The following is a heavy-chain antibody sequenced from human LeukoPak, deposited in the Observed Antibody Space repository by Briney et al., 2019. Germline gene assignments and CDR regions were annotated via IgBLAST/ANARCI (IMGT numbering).Heavy chain of an antibody. CDR2: ISYDGSNK. D-gene: IGHD2-2*01. J-gene: IGHJ5*02. CDR1: GFTFSSYA. V-gene: IGHV3-30-3*01. Sequence: GGSLRLSCAASGFTFSSYAMHWVRQAPGKGLEWVAVISYDGSNKYYADSVKGRFTISRDNSKNTLYLQMNSLRAEDTAVYYCAREGANCSSTSCSYNWFDPWGQGTLVTVSS. CDR3: AREGANCSSTSCSYNWFDP.